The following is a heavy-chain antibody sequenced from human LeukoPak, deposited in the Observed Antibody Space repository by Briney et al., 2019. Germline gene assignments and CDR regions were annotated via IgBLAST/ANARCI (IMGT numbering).Heavy chain of an antibody. CDR2: INPNSGGT. J-gene: IGHJ4*02. CDR3: ARWIGYCSGGSCYEGTDY. D-gene: IGHD2-15*01. V-gene: IGHV1-2*02. Sequence: ASVKVSCKASGYTFTGYYMHWVRQAPGQGLEWIGWINPNSGGTNYAQKFQGRVTMTRDTSISTAYMELSRLRSDDTAVYYCARWIGYCSGGSCYEGTDYWGQGTLVTVSS. CDR1: GYTFTGYY.